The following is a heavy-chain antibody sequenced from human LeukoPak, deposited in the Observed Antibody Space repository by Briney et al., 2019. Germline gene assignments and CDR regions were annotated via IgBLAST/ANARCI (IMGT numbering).Heavy chain of an antibody. J-gene: IGHJ4*02. CDR2: ISSSSSTI. CDR3: ARDATVVSHYYFDY. D-gene: IGHD4-23*01. V-gene: IGHV3-48*01. CDR1: GFTFSSYS. Sequence: GGSLRLSCAASGFTFSSYSMNWVRQAPGKGLEWVSYISSSSSTIYYADSVKGRFTISRDNAKNSLYLQMNSLRAEDTAVYYCARDATVVSHYYFDYWGQGTLVTVSS.